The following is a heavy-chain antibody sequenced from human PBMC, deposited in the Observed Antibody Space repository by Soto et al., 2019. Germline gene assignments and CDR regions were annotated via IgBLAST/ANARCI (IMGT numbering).Heavy chain of an antibody. J-gene: IGHJ5*02. V-gene: IGHV1-18*01. CDR2: ISAYNGNT. D-gene: IGHD6-19*01. Sequence: GASVKVSCRASGYTFTSYVISWVRQVPGQGREWMGWISAYNGNTNYAQKLQGRVTMTTDTSTSTAYMELRSLRSDDTAVYYWARRVEYSSGSNWFDPWGQGTLVTVSS. CDR1: GYTFTSYV. CDR3: ARRVEYSSGSNWFDP.